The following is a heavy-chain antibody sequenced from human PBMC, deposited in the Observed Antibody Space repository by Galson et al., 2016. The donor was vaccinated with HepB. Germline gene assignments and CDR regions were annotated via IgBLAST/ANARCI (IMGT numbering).Heavy chain of an antibody. CDR2: ISASGGSK. CDR1: GLSLSPYG. D-gene: IGHD4-17*01. V-gene: IGHV3-23*01. Sequence: SLRLPCAGSGLSLSPYGMCSGRQAPGKGLEWVSGISASGGSKTYADSVRGRFIISRDNSNNKLFLQMNSLTTEDTAIYFCAKDRLSGHGDYSWGIFDIWGRGTEVTVSS. CDR3: AKDRLSGHGDYSWGIFDI. J-gene: IGHJ3*02.